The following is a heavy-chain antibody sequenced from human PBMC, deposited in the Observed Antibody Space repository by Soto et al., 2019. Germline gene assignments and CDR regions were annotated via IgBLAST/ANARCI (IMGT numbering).Heavy chain of an antibody. V-gene: IGHV4-4*02. J-gene: IGHJ4*02. Sequence: SETLSLTCAVSGGSISSSNWWSWVRQPPGKGLEWIGEIYHSGSTNYNPSLKSRVTISVDKSKNQFSLKLSSVTAADTAVYYCARLTPDYDILTGYSAHFGYWGQGTLVTVSS. CDR1: GGSISSSNW. D-gene: IGHD3-9*01. CDR3: ARLTPDYDILTGYSAHFGY. CDR2: IYHSGST.